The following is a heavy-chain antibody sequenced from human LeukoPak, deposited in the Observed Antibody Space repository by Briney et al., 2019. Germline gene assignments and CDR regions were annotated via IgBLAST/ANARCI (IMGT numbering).Heavy chain of an antibody. J-gene: IGHJ6*03. Sequence: SETLSLTCTVSGGSISSYYWSWIRQPAGKGLEWIGRIYTSGSTNYNPSLKSRVTMSVDTSKNQFSLKLSSVTAADTAVYYCARDRYSGYDFPYYYYYYMDVWGKGTTVTISS. D-gene: IGHD5-12*01. CDR2: IYTSGST. V-gene: IGHV4-4*07. CDR1: GGSISSYY. CDR3: ARDRYSGYDFPYYYYYYMDV.